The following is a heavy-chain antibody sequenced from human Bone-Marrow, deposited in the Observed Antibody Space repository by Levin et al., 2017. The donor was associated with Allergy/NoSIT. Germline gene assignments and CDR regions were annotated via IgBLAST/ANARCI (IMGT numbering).Heavy chain of an antibody. CDR2: IIPIFGTA. Sequence: SVKVSCKASGGTFSSYAISWVRQAPGQGLEWMGGIIPIFGTANYAQKFQGRVTITADKSTSTAYMELSSLRSEDTAVYYCARDFHQTTEPDYYMDVWGKGTTVTVSS. CDR3: ARDFHQTTEPDYYMDV. V-gene: IGHV1-69*06. J-gene: IGHJ6*03. CDR1: GGTFSSYA. D-gene: IGHD4-11*01.